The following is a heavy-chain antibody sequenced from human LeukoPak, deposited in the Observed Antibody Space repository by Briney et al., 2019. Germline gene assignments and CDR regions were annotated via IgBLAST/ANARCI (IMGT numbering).Heavy chain of an antibody. J-gene: IGHJ4*02. CDR2: IYYSGST. CDR1: GGSISSSSYY. V-gene: IGHV4-39*01. CDR3: ARRLAEYYYGSGSYTDVDY. Sequence: SSETLSLTCTVSGGSISSSSYYWGWIRQPPGKGLEWIGSIYYSGSTYYNPSLKSRVTISVDTSKNQFSLKLSSVTAADTAVYYCARRLAEYYYGSGSYTDVDYWGQGTLVTVSS. D-gene: IGHD3-10*01.